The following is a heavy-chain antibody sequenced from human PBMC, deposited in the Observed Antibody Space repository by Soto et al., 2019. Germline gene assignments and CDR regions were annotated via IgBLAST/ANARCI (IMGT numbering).Heavy chain of an antibody. CDR2: ISAYNENT. D-gene: IGHD3-10*01. V-gene: IGHV1-18*01. CDR3: ARAEWFGEAYGY. Sequence: QVQLVQSGAEVKKPGASVKVSCKASGYTFTSYGITWVRQAPGQRPEWMGWISAYNENTKHAQKFQGRVTMTKDTSTSTAYMELRSLRSDDTAVYYCARAEWFGEAYGYWGQGTLVTVSS. J-gene: IGHJ4*02. CDR1: GYTFTSYG.